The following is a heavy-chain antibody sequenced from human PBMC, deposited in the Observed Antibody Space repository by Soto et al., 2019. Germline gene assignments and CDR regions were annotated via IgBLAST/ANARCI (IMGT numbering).Heavy chain of an antibody. CDR3: ARGYSNGWPLHPYYFDY. CDR1: GYSFTSHW. V-gene: IGHV5-51*01. CDR2: IYPGDSDT. D-gene: IGHD6-25*01. Sequence: PGESLKISCKGSGYSFTSHWIAWVRQMPGKGLEWMGIIYPGDSDTRYSPSFQGQVAISADNSVSTAYLQLSTLTASDTAMYYCARGYSNGWPLHPYYFDYWGQGALVTVSS. J-gene: IGHJ4*02.